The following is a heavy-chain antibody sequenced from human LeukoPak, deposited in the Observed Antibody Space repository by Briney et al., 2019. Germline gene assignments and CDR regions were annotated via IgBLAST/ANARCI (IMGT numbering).Heavy chain of an antibody. J-gene: IGHJ4*02. CDR3: ARGDYGGNWGLDY. CDR2: IYYSGST. V-gene: IGHV4-39*07. D-gene: IGHD4-23*01. CDR1: GGSISSSSYY. Sequence: SETLSLTCTVSGGSISSSSYYWGWIRQPPGKGLEWIGSIYYSGSTYYNPSLKSRVTISVDTSKNQFSLKLSSVTAADTAVYYCARGDYGGNWGLDYWGQGTLVTVSS.